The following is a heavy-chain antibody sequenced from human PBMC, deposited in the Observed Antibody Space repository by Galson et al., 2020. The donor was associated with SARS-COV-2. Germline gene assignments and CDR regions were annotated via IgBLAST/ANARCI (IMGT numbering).Heavy chain of an antibody. CDR2: LSYDGSDK. CDR3: AKEGPDNDFWSCSVWSTDY. D-gene: IGHD3-3*01. CDR1: GFTFSNYA. Sequence: TGGSLRLSCTASGFTFSNYAMHWVRQAPGKGLEWVAVLSYDGSDKNYADSVKGRFTISRDNSKNTLYLQMNSLRPEDTAMYYCAKEGPDNDFWSCSVWSTDYWGQGTLVTVSS. V-gene: IGHV3-30*04. J-gene: IGHJ4*02.